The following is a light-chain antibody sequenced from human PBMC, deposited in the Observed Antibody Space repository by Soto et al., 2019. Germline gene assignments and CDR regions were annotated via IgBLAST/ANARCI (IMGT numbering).Light chain of an antibody. CDR3: QQYGNSRT. CDR2: DAS. CDR1: QSVSSNY. V-gene: IGKV3-20*01. J-gene: IGKJ1*01. Sequence: EIVLTQSPGTLSLSPGERATLSCRASQSVSSNYLAWYQQKFGQAPRLLIYDASSRATGIPDRFSGSGSGTDFTRTISRLETEDFAVYYCQQYGNSRTFGQGTKVEIK.